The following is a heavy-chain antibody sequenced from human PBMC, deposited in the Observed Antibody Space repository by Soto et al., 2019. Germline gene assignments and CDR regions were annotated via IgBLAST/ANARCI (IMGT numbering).Heavy chain of an antibody. CDR3: AKDIDSSGYDSGNDY. Sequence: LRLSCAASGFTFSSYAMSWVRQAPGKGLEWVSSISGGGGSTYYPDSVKGRFTISRDNSKNTLYLQMNSLRAEDTAVYYCAKDIDSSGYDSGNDYWGQGTLVTVSS. J-gene: IGHJ4*02. CDR2: ISGGGGST. V-gene: IGHV3-23*01. D-gene: IGHD5-12*01. CDR1: GFTFSSYA.